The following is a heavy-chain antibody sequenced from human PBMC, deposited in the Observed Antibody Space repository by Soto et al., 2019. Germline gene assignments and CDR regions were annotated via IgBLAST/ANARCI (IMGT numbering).Heavy chain of an antibody. CDR1: GFTFKNYA. V-gene: IGHV3-30-3*01. CDR3: AKDPDRYDYVWGTFRYIDH. D-gene: IGHD3-16*02. CDR2: ISCDGSNI. J-gene: IGHJ4*02. Sequence: GGSLRLSCAASGFTFKNYAMHWVRQAPGEGLEWVAVISCDGSNIYYPDSVKGRFTISRDDSKNTLYLQMNSLRAEDTAVYYCAKDPDRYDYVWGTFRYIDHWGLGTLVTVSS.